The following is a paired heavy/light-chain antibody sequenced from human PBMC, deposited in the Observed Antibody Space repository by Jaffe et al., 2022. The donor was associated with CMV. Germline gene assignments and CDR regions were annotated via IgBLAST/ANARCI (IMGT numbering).Light chain of an antibody. J-gene: IGKJ1*01. CDR2: WAS. Sequence: DIVMTQSPDSLAVSLGERATINCKSSQSILYSSNNKNYLAWYQQKPGQPPKLLIYWASTRESGVPDRFSGSGSGTDFTLTISSLQAEDVAVYYCQQYYSSRWTFGQGTKVEIK. V-gene: IGKV4-1*01. CDR3: QQYYSSRWT. CDR1: QSILYSSNNKNY.
Heavy chain of an antibody. Sequence: EVRLLESGGGFIQPGGSLRLSCAASGFTFSTYAMSWVRQAPGKGLEWVSTIGGSGRTTDYADSVKGRFTISRDNNKNTLFLQLNSLRAEDTGFYYCAKDKSYTSGLSWGQGTLVTVSS. CDR3: AKDKSYTSGLS. J-gene: IGHJ5*02. V-gene: IGHV3-23*01. D-gene: IGHD2-2*02. CDR2: IGGSGRTT. CDR1: GFTFSTYA.